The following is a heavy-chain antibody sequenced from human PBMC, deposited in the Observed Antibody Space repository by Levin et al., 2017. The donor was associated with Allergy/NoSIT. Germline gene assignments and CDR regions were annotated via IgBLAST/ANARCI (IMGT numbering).Heavy chain of an antibody. CDR1: GGSFSGFY. Sequence: SETLSLTCAVYGGSFSGFYWSWIRQPPGKGLEWIGEITHSGSTIYNPSLKSRVTMSVDTSKNQFSLRLSSLTAADTAVYYCARGQRYYGSGSMDVWGKGTTVTVSS. J-gene: IGHJ6*03. V-gene: IGHV4-34*01. CDR2: ITHSGST. CDR3: ARGQRYYGSGSMDV. D-gene: IGHD3-10*01.